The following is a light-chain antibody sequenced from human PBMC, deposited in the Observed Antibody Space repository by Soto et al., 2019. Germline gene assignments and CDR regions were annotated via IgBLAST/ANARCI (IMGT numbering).Light chain of an antibody. CDR3: QQYNSYWT. V-gene: IGKV1-5*03. J-gene: IGKJ1*01. Sequence: DIQMTQSPSTLSASVGDRVTITCRASQNINTWLAWYQQKPGKAPNLLIYKASTLESGVPSRFNGSGSGTEFTLTISSLQPADFATYYCQQYNSYWTFGPGTKVE. CDR1: QNINTW. CDR2: KAS.